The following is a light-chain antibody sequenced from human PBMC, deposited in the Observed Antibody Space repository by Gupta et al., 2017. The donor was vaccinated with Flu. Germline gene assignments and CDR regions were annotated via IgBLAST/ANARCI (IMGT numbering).Light chain of an antibody. V-gene: IGKV2-28*01. CDR2: LGS. CDR1: QCRLNSTVYNY. CDR3: QQTHSTPWT. J-gene: IGKJ1*01. Sequence: ELPQSPLSLPVTTGEPASISCRSSQCRLNSTVYNYLDWYQQKPGQSPQLLIYLGSTRESGVPERFSGSGSGTDFTLTISRRQPEDFGVYYCQQTHSTPWTFGQGTKVEIK.